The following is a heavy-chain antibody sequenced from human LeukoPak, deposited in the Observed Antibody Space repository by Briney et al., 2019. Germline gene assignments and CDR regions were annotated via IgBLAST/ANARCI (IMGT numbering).Heavy chain of an antibody. Sequence: PGGSLRLSCAASGFTFSSYAMSWVRQAPGKGLEWVSAISGSGDSTYYADSVKGRFTISRGNSKNTLYLQMNSLRAEDTAVYYRAKVARDSSGYYPYFDYWGQGTLVTVSS. D-gene: IGHD3-22*01. V-gene: IGHV3-23*01. CDR1: GFTFSSYA. J-gene: IGHJ4*02. CDR3: AKVARDSSGYYPYFDY. CDR2: ISGSGDST.